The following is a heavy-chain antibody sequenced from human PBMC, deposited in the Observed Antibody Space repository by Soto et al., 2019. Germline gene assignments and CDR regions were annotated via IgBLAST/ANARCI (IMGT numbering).Heavy chain of an antibody. CDR2: ISSNGVGT. D-gene: IGHD6-6*01. J-gene: IGHJ6*03. Sequence: EVQLPESGGGLAQPGGSLTLSCAASGFTLSGYAMDWVRQDPGKGLEYVSGISSNGVGTYYANSVQGRFTISRDNSKNTVYLQMGSLRPEDMAVYYCARRARPDFYYMDVWGKGTTVTVSS. V-gene: IGHV3-64*01. CDR3: ARRARPDFYYMDV. CDR1: GFTLSGYA.